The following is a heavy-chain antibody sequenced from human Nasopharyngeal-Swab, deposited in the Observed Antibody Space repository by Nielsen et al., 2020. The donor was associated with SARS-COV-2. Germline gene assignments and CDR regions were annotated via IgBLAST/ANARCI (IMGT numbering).Heavy chain of an antibody. CDR3: AKGVGGSPYYYYGMDV. CDR2: ISWDGGST. V-gene: IGHV3-43D*03. D-gene: IGHD3-3*01. Sequence: GGSLRLSCAASGFTFDDYAMHWVRQAPGKGLEWVSLISWDGGSTYYADSVKGRFTISRDNSKNSLYLQMNSLRAEDTALYYYAKGVGGSPYYYYGMDVWGQGTTVTVSS. CDR1: GFTFDDYA. J-gene: IGHJ6*02.